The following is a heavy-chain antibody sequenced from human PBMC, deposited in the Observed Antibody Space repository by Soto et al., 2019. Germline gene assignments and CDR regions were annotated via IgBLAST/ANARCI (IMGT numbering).Heavy chain of an antibody. V-gene: IGHV1-58*02. J-gene: IGHJ4*02. Sequence: GASVKVSCKASGFTFTSSAMQWVRQARGQRLEWIEWIVVGSGNTNYAQKFQERVTITRDMSTSTAYMELSSVTAADTAVYYCARGVVDYYDSSGYYFSPYYFDYWGQGTLVTVSS. CDR2: IVVGSGNT. CDR1: GFTFTSSA. CDR3: ARGVVDYYDSSGYYFSPYYFDY. D-gene: IGHD3-22*01.